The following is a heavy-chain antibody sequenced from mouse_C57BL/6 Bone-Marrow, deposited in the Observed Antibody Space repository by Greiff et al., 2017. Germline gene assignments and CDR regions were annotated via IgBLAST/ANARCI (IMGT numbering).Heavy chain of an antibody. CDR1: GFSLSTFGMG. V-gene: IGHV8-8*01. CDR3: ARIANSLGNFDY. CDR2: IWWDDDK. J-gene: IGHJ2*01. D-gene: IGHD4-1*01. Sequence: QVTLKVCGPGILQPSQTLSLTCSFSGFSLSTFGMGVGWIRQPSGKGLEWLAHIWWDDDKYYNPALKSRLTISKATSKNQVFLKIANVDTADTATYYCARIANSLGNFDYWGQGTTLTVSS.